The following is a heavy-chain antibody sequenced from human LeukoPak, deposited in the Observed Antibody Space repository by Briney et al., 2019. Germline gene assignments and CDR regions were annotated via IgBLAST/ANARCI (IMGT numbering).Heavy chain of an antibody. CDR3: ARYCTSTSCAFEY. J-gene: IGHJ4*02. CDR2: ISGSGGSP. Sequence: TGGSLRLSCAASGFTFGNYAMTWVRQAPGEGLEWVSSISGSGGSPIYADSVKGRFTISRDNSKSTLYLQMNSLRAEDTAIYYCARYCTSTSCAFEYWGQGTLVTVSS. V-gene: IGHV3-23*01. D-gene: IGHD2-2*01. CDR1: GFTFGNYA.